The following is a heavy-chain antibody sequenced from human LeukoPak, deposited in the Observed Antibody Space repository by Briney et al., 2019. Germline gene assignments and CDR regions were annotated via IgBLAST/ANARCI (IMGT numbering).Heavy chain of an antibody. CDR1: GGSIGSYY. Sequence: SETLPLTCTVSGGSIGSYYWTWIRQPPGMGLEWIGYIFHGGSTNYSPSLKSRVTISVDASKNQFSLRLSSVTAADTAMYYCARASGSGSFPLYYWGQGTLVSVSS. CDR2: IFHGGST. V-gene: IGHV4-59*01. D-gene: IGHD3-10*01. CDR3: ARASGSGSFPLYY. J-gene: IGHJ4*02.